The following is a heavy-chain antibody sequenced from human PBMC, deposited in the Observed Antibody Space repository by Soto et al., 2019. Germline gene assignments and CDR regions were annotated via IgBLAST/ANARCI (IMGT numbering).Heavy chain of an antibody. CDR1: GGSISHYY. J-gene: IGHJ4*02. Sequence: QVQLQESGPGLVKPSETLSLTCRVSGGSISHYYWSWIRPPAGKGLEWIGRVSSSGCTDCTPAFQSRVTRSVDTSKNQVSPKLTSVTAADTADYDCANLQRLAAAGAYEYWGQGTLVTVSS. CDR3: ANLQRLAAAGAYEY. D-gene: IGHD6-25*01. V-gene: IGHV4-4*07. CDR2: VSSSGCT.